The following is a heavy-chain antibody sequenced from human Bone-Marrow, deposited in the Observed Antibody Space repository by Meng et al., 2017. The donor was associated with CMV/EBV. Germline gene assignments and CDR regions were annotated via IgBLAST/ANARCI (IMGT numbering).Heavy chain of an antibody. D-gene: IGHD3-10*02. V-gene: IGHV3-7*01. CDR1: GFPFSSFW. CDR3: ARDVRHRDSGPP. Sequence: GGSLRLSCEVSGFPFSSFWMSWVRQAPGKGLECVANIKEDGSETFYVDSVKGRFTISRDNAKNSLYLQMNSLRVEDTAIYYCARDVRHRDSGPPWGQGELVTVSS. J-gene: IGHJ5*02. CDR2: IKEDGSET.